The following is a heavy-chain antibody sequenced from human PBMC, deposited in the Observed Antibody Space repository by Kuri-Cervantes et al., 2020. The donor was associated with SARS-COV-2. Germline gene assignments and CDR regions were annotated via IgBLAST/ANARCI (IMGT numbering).Heavy chain of an antibody. CDR1: GGSISSSSYY. J-gene: IGHJ4*02. V-gene: IGHV4-39*02. CDR3: AREGGSRYYFDY. D-gene: IGHD1-14*01. Sequence: GSLRLSCTVSGGSISSSSYYWGWIRQPPGKGLEWIGSIYYSGSTYYNPPLKSRVTISVDTSKNQFSLKLSSVTAADTAVYYCAREGGSRYYFDYWGQGTLVTVSS. CDR2: IYYSGST.